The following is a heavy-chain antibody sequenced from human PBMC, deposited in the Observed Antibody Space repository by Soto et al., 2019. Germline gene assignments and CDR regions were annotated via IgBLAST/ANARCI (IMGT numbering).Heavy chain of an antibody. D-gene: IGHD1-26*01. CDR3: AKDASGSYNFQDY. CDR2: ISYDGSHR. J-gene: IGHJ4*02. V-gene: IGHV3-30*18. CDR1: RFTFSTYG. Sequence: GGSLRLSCAASRFTFSTYGMHWVRQAPGKGLEWVAVISYDGSHRYYVDSVKGRFTISRDNSKNTLFLQMNSLRAEDTAVYYCAKDASGSYNFQDYWGQGTLVTVSS.